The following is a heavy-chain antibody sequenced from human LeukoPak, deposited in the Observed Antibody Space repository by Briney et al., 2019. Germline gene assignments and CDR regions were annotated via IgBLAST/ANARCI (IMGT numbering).Heavy chain of an antibody. Sequence: ASVKVSCKASGYTFTGYYMHWVGQAPGQGLEWMGWINPNSGGTNYAQKFQGRVTMTRDTSISTAYMELSRLRSDDTAVYYCASDFPPLYDSSGYPEYYFDYWGQGTLVTVSS. J-gene: IGHJ4*02. CDR2: INPNSGGT. D-gene: IGHD3-22*01. V-gene: IGHV1-2*02. CDR1: GYTFTGYY. CDR3: ASDFPPLYDSSGYPEYYFDY.